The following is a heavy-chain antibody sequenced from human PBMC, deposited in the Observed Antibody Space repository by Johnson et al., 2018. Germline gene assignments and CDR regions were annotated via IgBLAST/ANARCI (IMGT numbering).Heavy chain of an antibody. V-gene: IGHV3-15*01. D-gene: IGHD5-18*01. CDR2: INRKAYGGTP. Sequence: VQLQESGGGLVEPGGSVRLSCAVSGVVFTDAWMSWVRQVPGKGLEWLGHINRKAYGGTPDYAAHVAGRFTISRDDSKNTVFLQMNGLRNEDTAVYLCTTEGYTYGHHGLDIWGQGTVVTVSS. CDR3: TTEGYTYGHHGLDI. J-gene: IGHJ3*02. CDR1: GVVFTDAW.